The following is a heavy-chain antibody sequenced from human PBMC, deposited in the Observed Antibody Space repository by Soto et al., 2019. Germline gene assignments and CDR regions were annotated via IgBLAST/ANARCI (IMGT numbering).Heavy chain of an antibody. V-gene: IGHV1-3*01. D-gene: IGHD5-18*01. CDR3: ARDTGYTFGSLNY. CDR2: MNAGVGNT. J-gene: IGHJ4*02. Sequence: WAYQEQGQRLEWMGWMNAGVGNTLYSQKFQGRITITRDTSASTAYMELNSLKSEDTAIYYCARDTGYTFGSLNYWGPGTLVPVSS.